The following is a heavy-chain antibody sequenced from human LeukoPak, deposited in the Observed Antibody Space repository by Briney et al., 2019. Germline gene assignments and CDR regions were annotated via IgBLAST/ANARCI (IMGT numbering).Heavy chain of an antibody. J-gene: IGHJ4*02. D-gene: IGHD3-10*01. CDR1: GFTVSSNY. V-gene: IGHV3-66*01. CDR3: ARDSGVRGVIKRGYFDY. Sequence: PGGSLRLSCAASGFTVSSNYMSWVRQAPGKGLEWVSVIYSGGSTYYADSVKGRFTISRDNAKNSLYLQMNSLRAEDTAVYYCARDSGVRGVIKRGYFDYWGQGTLVTVSS. CDR2: IYSGGST.